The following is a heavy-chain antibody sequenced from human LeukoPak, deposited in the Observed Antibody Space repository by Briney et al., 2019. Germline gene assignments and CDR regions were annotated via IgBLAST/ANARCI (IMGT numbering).Heavy chain of an antibody. V-gene: IGHV4-59*01. J-gene: IGHJ6*02. CDR2: IYYSGST. D-gene: IGHD3-9*01. CDR1: RGSTSNYY. Sequence: SETLSLTCTVSRGSTSNYYWSWIRQPPGKGLEWIGYIYYSGSTNYNPSLKSRVTISVDTSKNQFSLKLSSVTAADTAVYYCARGAPAAHSLRYFDWFPPYYYYGMDVWGQGTTVTVSS. CDR3: ARGAPAAHSLRYFDWFPPYYYYGMDV.